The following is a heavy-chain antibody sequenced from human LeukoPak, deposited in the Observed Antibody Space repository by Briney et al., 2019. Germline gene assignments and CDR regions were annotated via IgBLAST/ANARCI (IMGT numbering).Heavy chain of an antibody. D-gene: IGHD6-13*01. V-gene: IGHV4-39*07. CDR3: ARVHSSSWYTYYYYYMDV. Sequence: PSETLSLTCTVSGGSISSSSYYWGWIRQPPGKGLEWIGSIYYSGSTYYNPSLKSRVTISVDTSKNQFSLKLSSVTAADTAVYYCARVHSSSWYTYYYYYMDVWGKGTTVTVSS. CDR2: IYYSGST. CDR1: GGSISSSSYY. J-gene: IGHJ6*03.